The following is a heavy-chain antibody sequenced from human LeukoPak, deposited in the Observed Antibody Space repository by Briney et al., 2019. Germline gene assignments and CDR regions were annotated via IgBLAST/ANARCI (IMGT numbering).Heavy chain of an antibody. CDR3: ARDDNPHYGDYHLFGY. J-gene: IGHJ4*02. CDR1: GFTFSSYW. V-gene: IGHV3-7*05. CDR2: MNQDGSIK. D-gene: IGHD4-17*01. Sequence: GGSLRLSCAASGFTFSSYWMTWVRQAPGKGLEWAANMNQDGSIKYYVDSVKGRFTISRDNAKNSLFLQMNSLRVEDTALYYCARDDNPHYGDYHLFGYWGQGTLVTVSS.